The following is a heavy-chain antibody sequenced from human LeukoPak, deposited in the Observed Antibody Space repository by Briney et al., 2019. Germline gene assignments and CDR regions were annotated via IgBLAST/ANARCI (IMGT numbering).Heavy chain of an antibody. V-gene: IGHV3-23*01. Sequence: PGGSLRLSCAASGFTFSSYAMSWVRQAPGKGLEWVSAISGSGGSTYYADSVKGRFTISGDNSKNTLYLQMNSLRDEDTAVYYCAKSSYYDSSGYYREYYFDFWGQGTLVTVSS. CDR3: AKSSYYDSSGYYREYYFDF. CDR2: ISGSGGST. J-gene: IGHJ4*02. D-gene: IGHD3-22*01. CDR1: GFTFSSYA.